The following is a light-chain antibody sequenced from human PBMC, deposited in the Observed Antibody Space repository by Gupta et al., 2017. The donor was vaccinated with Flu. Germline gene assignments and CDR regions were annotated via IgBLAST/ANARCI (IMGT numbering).Light chain of an antibody. J-gene: IGLJ2*01. CDR3: QVWDSSSDHHKV. Sequence: SYVLTQLPPVSVAPGQTDRITCGGNNLGSKSVHWYQQKPGQAPVLVVYDDSDRPSGIPERFSGSNSGNTATLTISRVEAGDEADYYCQVWDSSSDHHKVFGGGTKLTVL. CDR2: DDS. CDR1: NLGSKS. V-gene: IGLV3-21*02.